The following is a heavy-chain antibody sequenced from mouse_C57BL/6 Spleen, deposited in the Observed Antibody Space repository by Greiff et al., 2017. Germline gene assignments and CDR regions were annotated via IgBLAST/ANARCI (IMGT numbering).Heavy chain of an antibody. D-gene: IGHD3-2*02. CDR2: ISSGGDYI. CDR3: TRDGHGQLRLSTIAMDY. V-gene: IGHV5-9-1*02. CDR1: GFTFSSYA. J-gene: IGHJ4*01. Sequence: EVKLMESGEGLVKPGGSLKLSCAASGFTFSSYAMSWVRQTPEKRLEWVAYISSGGDYIYYADTVKGRFTIARDNARNTLYLQMSSLKSEDTAMYYGTRDGHGQLRLSTIAMDYWGQGTSVTVSS.